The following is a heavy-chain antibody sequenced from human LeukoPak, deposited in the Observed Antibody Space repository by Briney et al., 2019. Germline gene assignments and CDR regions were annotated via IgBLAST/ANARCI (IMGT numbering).Heavy chain of an antibody. CDR2: IKAGNGDT. CDR3: ARDDCGDTCYPGGY. CDR1: GYIFTKYV. V-gene: IGHV1-3*01. J-gene: IGHJ4*02. Sequence: ASVKVSCKASGYIFTKYVVHWVRQAPGQRPEWMGWIKAGNGDTKYSQNFQDRLTITRDTSASTVYMEMSSLTSEDTALYYCARDDCGDTCYPGGYWGQGTLVTVSS. D-gene: IGHD2-21*01.